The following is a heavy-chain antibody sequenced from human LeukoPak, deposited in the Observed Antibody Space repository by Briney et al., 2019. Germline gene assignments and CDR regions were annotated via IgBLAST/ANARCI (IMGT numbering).Heavy chain of an antibody. J-gene: IGHJ4*02. CDR1: GYTFTSYG. CDR3: ARSGPSRYYDSSGYSDY. CDR2: ISAYNGNT. V-gene: IGHV1-18*01. D-gene: IGHD3-22*01. Sequence: ASVKVSCKASGYTFTSYGISWVRQAPGQGLEWMGWISAYNGNTNYARKLQGRVTMTTDTSTSTAYMELRSLRSGDTAVYYCARSGPSRYYDSSGYSDYWGQGTLVTVSS.